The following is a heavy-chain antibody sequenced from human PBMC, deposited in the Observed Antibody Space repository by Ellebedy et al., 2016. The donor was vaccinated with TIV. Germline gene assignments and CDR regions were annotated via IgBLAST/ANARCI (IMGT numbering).Heavy chain of an antibody. CDR3: ARRYSGSSYHYFDY. V-gene: IGHV4-59*08. Sequence: MPSETLSLTCTVSGGSISSNYWDWIRQPPGKGLEWIGYIYNSVIINYNPSLKSRVTMSVDTSKRQLSLKLRSVTAADTAVYYCARRYSGSSYHYFDYWGQGTLVIVSS. J-gene: IGHJ4*02. CDR2: IYNSVII. CDR1: GGSISSNY. D-gene: IGHD1-26*01.